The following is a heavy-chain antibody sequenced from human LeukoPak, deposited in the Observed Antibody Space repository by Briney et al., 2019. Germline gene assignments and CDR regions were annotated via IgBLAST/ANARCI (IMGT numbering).Heavy chain of an antibody. D-gene: IGHD2-8*01. CDR3: ARTNLYALEHIPTGYYYMDV. Sequence: SQTLSLTCAISGDSVSSNSAAWHWIRQSPSRGLEWLGRTYYRSKWYNDYAVSVKSRITINPDTSKNQFSLQLNSVTPEDTAVYYCARTNLYALEHIPTGYYYMDVWGKGTTVTVSS. J-gene: IGHJ6*03. V-gene: IGHV6-1*01. CDR2: TYYRSKWYN. CDR1: GDSVSSNSAA.